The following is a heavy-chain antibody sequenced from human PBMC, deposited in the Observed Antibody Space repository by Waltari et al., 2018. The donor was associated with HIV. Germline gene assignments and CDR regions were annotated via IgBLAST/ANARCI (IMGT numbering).Heavy chain of an antibody. D-gene: IGHD6-13*01. CDR1: GFTFSSYG. CDR3: ARDGARIAAARLDY. J-gene: IGHJ4*02. Sequence: QVQLVESGGGVVQPGRSLRLSCAASGFTFSSYGMHWVRQAPGKGLEWVAVIWDEGSNKYYADSVKGRFTISRDNSKNTLYLQMNSLRAEDTAVYYCARDGARIAAARLDYWGQGTLVTVSS. V-gene: IGHV3-33*01. CDR2: IWDEGSNK.